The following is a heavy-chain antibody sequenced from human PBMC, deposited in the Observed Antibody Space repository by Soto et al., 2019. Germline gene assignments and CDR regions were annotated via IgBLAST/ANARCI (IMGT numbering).Heavy chain of an antibody. CDR3: ARGNYYDSSGYYHDAFDI. CDR2: IYYSGST. V-gene: IGHV4-61*01. J-gene: IGHJ3*02. Sequence: PSETLSLTCTGSGGSVSSGSYYWSWIRQPPGKGLEWIGYIYYSGSTNYNPSLKSRVTISVDTSKNQFSLKLSSVTAADTAVYYCARGNYYDSSGYYHDAFDIWGQGTLVTVSS. D-gene: IGHD3-22*01. CDR1: GGSVSSGSYY.